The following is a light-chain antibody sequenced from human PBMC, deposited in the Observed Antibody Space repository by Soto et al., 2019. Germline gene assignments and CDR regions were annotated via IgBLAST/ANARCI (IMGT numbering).Light chain of an antibody. CDR3: HKYDSAPLT. V-gene: IGKV1-27*01. Sequence: DIRMTQSPSSLSAFVGDTVTITCRASQGIIYYLAWYQQKPCKDPKLLILSAYTLQTAVQSRFSGSGSGTAFTLTINNLQPEDFALYYCHKYDSAPLTFGEGSRLEIK. J-gene: IGKJ2*01. CDR1: QGIIYY. CDR2: SAY.